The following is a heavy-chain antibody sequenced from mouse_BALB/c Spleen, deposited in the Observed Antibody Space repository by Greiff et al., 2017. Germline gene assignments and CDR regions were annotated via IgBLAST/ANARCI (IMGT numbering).Heavy chain of an antibody. J-gene: IGHJ1*01. CDR2: IDPETGGT. Sequence: VQLQESGAELVRPGASVTLSCKASGYTFTDYEMHWVKQTPVHGLEWIGAIDPETGGTAYNQKFKGKATLTADKSSSTAYLELRSLTSEDSAVYYCTNARGWYFAVWGEGTTVTVSA. V-gene: IGHV1-15*01. CDR3: TNARGWYFAV. CDR1: GYTFTDYE.